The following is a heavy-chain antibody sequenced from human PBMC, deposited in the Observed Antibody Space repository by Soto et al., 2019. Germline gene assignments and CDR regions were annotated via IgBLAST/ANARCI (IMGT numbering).Heavy chain of an antibody. CDR3: ATQQGTAAANDY. D-gene: IGHD6-13*01. V-gene: IGHV1-69*06. J-gene: IGHJ4*02. CDR2: IIGIFGTA. Sequence: SVKVSCKASGGTFGSYSISWVRQAPGQGLEWMGGIIGIFGTANYAQKFQGRVTITADKSTSTAYMELSSLRSEDTAVYYCATQQGTAAANDYWGQGTMVTVYS. CDR1: GGTFGSYS.